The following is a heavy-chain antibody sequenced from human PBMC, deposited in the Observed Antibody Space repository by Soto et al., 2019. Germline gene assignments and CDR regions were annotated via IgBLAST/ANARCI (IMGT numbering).Heavy chain of an antibody. CDR3: DVSHTVTTDY. CDR1: GLTLSSYW. CDR2: INSDGSST. V-gene: IGHV3-74*01. J-gene: IGHJ4*02. D-gene: IGHD4-17*01. Sequence: GGSLRLSCAASGLTLSSYWTHWVRQAPGKGLVWVSRINSDGSSTSYADSVKGRFTISRDNAKNTLYLQMNSLRAEDTAVYSCDVSHTVTTDYRGQGNLVT.